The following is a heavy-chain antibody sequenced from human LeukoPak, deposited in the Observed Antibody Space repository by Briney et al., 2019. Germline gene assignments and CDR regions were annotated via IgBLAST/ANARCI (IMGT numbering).Heavy chain of an antibody. Sequence: ASVKVSCKASGYTFTSYGISWVRQASGQGLEWMGWISAYNGNTNYAQKLQGRVTMTTDTSTSTAYMELRSLRSDDTAVYYCARAGDIVVVVAALDYWGQGTLVTVSS. CDR1: GYTFTSYG. V-gene: IGHV1-18*01. D-gene: IGHD2-15*01. CDR3: ARAGDIVVVVAALDY. CDR2: ISAYNGNT. J-gene: IGHJ4*02.